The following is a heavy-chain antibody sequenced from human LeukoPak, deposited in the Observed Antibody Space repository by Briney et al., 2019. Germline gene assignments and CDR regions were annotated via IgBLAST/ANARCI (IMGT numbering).Heavy chain of an antibody. V-gene: IGHV4-59*01. J-gene: IGHJ3*02. CDR1: GGSISSYY. Sequence: SETLSLTCTVSGGSISSYYWSWIRQPPGKGLEWIGYIHYSGSTNYNPSLKSRVTISVDTSKNQFSLKLSSVTAADTAVYYCAKYYYDSSGYYLESAFGIWGQGTMVTVSS. CDR2: IHYSGST. CDR3: AKYYYDSSGYYLESAFGI. D-gene: IGHD3-22*01.